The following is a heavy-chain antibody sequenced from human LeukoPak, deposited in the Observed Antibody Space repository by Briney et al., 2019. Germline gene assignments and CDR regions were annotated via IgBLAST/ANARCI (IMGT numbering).Heavy chain of an antibody. D-gene: IGHD3-10*01. J-gene: IGHJ4*02. CDR3: ARGKRGLLWFGEFEGEFDY. CDR1: GYTFTMYY. Sequence: ASVKVSCKASGYTFTMYYIHWVRQAPGQGLEWMGWMNPNSGNTGYAQKFQGRVTMTRNTSISTAYMELSSLRSEDTAVYYCARGKRGLLWFGEFEGEFDYWGQGTLVTVSS. V-gene: IGHV1-8*01. CDR2: MNPNSGNT.